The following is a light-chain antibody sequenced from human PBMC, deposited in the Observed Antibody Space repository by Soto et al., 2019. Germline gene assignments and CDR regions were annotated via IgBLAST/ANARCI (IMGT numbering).Light chain of an antibody. CDR3: QSYDSMGV. V-gene: IGLV6-57*01. Sequence: NFMLTQPHSVSESPGKTVTISCTRSSGSIASNYVQWYQQRPGSSPTTVIYEDNQRPSGVPARFSGSIDSSSNSSSLTISGLKPEDEADYYCQSYDSMGVFGGGTKLTVL. CDR2: EDN. J-gene: IGLJ3*02. CDR1: SGSIASNY.